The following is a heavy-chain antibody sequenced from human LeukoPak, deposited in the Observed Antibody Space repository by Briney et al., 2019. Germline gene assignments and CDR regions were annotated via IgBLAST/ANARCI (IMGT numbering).Heavy chain of an antibody. V-gene: IGHV3-15*01. CDR2: IKSKTDGGTT. Sequence: PGGSLRLSCVASGFTFNIAWMSWVRQAPGKGLEWVGRIKSKTDGGTTDYAAPVKGRFTISRDDSKNTLYLQMNYLKTEDTAVYYCSWRLIDYWGQGTLVTVSS. J-gene: IGHJ4*02. D-gene: IGHD3-16*01. CDR3: SWRLIDY. CDR1: GFTFNIAW.